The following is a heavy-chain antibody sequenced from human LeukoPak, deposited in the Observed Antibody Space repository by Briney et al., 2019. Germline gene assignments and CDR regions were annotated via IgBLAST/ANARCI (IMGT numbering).Heavy chain of an antibody. D-gene: IGHD6-13*01. CDR2: ISGSGGST. V-gene: IGHV3-23*01. J-gene: IGHJ3*02. CDR3: HKQAAAAIDAFDI. Sequence: GRSLRLSSAPSGFTFTSYAMSWVRQAPGNGLEWVSAISGSGGSTYYADSVKGRFTISRDNSKNTLYLQMNSLRAEDTAVYYTHKQAAAAIDAFDIWGQGTMVTVSS. CDR1: GFTFTSYA.